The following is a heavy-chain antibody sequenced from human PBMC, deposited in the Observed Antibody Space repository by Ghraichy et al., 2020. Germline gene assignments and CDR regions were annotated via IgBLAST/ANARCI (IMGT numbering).Heavy chain of an antibody. J-gene: IGHJ4*02. V-gene: IGHV3-43*01. D-gene: IGHD6-13*01. Sequence: GGSLRLSCAASGFTFDDYTMHWVRQAPGKGLEWVSLISWDGGSTYYADSVKGRFTISRDNSKNSLYLQMNSLRTEDAALYYCAKDDSSSWLGSHFDYWGQGTLVTVSS. CDR2: ISWDGGST. CDR3: AKDDSSSWLGSHFDY. CDR1: GFTFDDYT.